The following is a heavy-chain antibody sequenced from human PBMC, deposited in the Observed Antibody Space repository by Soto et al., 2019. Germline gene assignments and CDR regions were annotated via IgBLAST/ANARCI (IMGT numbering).Heavy chain of an antibody. CDR1: GFTFSSYA. CDR3: VRVPVVTEFDY. CDR2: ISYDGSNK. D-gene: IGHD3-22*01. V-gene: IGHV3-30-3*01. J-gene: IGHJ4*02. Sequence: QVQLVESGGGVVQPGRSLRLSCAASGFTFSSYAMHWVRQAPGKGLEWVAVISYDGSNKYYADSVKGRFTISRDNSKNTLYLQMNSLRAEDTAVYYCVRVPVVTEFDYWGQGTLVTVSS.